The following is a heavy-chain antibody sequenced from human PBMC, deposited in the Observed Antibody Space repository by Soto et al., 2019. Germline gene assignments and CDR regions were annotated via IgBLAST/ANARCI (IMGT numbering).Heavy chain of an antibody. D-gene: IGHD3-10*01. CDR1: GYTFTGYY. Sequence: GASVKVSCKASGYTFTGYYMHWVRQAPGQGLEWMGWINPNSGGTNYAQKFQGWVTMTRDTSISTAYMELSRLRSDDTAVYYCARGTDGDASTAGHYYYYGMDVWGQGTTVTVSS. CDR2: INPNSGGT. V-gene: IGHV1-2*04. J-gene: IGHJ6*02. CDR3: ARGTDGDASTAGHYYYYGMDV.